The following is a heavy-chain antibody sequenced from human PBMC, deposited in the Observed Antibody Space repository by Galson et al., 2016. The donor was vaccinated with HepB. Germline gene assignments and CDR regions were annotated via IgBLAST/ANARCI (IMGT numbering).Heavy chain of an antibody. V-gene: IGHV3-23*01. J-gene: IGHJ4*02. Sequence: SLRLSCAASGFTFSDYAMNWVRQAPGKGLEWVSVISGSGGATYYADSVKGRFTISRDNSKNTLYLQMNSLRAEDTAIYYCTKDRFSYGSRSFDHWGRGTLVTVSS. D-gene: IGHD3-16*01. CDR3: TKDRFSYGSRSFDH. CDR2: ISGSGGAT. CDR1: GFTFSDYA.